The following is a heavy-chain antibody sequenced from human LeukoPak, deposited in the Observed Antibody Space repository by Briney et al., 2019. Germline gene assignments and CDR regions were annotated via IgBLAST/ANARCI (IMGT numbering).Heavy chain of an antibody. CDR3: ARSVVVPAARPGARFDP. CDR2: IIPILGTA. D-gene: IGHD2-2*02. Sequence: ASVKVSCKASGGTFSSYAISWVRQAPGQGLEWMGGIIPILGTANYAQKFQGRVTITTDESTSTAYMELSSLRSEDTAVYYCARSVVVPAARPGARFDPWGQGTLVTVSS. V-gene: IGHV1-69*05. J-gene: IGHJ5*02. CDR1: GGTFSSYA.